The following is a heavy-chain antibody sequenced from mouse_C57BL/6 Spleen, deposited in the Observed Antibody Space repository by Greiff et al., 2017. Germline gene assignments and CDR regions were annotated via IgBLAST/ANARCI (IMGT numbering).Heavy chain of an antibody. J-gene: IGHJ3*01. Sequence: QVQLQESGPGLLQSSQTLSLTCSFSGFSLSTSGMGVSWIRQPSGKGLEWLAHIYWDDDKRYNPSLKSRLTISKDTSRTQVFLQITRVDTADTATYDCARREKGYDYDAYWGQGTLVTVSA. CDR2: IYWDDDK. D-gene: IGHD2-4*01. V-gene: IGHV8-12*01. CDR1: GFSLSTSGMG. CDR3: ARREKGYDYDAY.